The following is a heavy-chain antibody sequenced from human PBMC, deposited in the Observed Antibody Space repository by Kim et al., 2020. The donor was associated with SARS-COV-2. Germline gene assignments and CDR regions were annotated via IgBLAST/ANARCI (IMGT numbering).Heavy chain of an antibody. CDR1: GFTFSSYS. V-gene: IGHV3-48*02. CDR3: ARDRRYYYDSSGYPIIDY. J-gene: IGHJ4*02. D-gene: IGHD3-22*01. CDR2: ISSSSSTI. Sequence: GGSLRLSCAASGFTFSSYSMIWVRQAPGKGLEWVSYISSSSSTIYYADSVKGRFTISRDNAKNSLYLQMNSLRDEDTAVYYCARDRRYYYDSSGYPIIDYWGQGTLVTVSS.